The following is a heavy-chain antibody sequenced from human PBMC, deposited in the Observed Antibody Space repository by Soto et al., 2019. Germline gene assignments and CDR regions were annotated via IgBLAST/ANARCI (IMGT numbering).Heavy chain of an antibody. CDR1: GGSISSSNW. CDR3: ARKGGGYDWYYYYGMDV. D-gene: IGHD5-12*01. Sequence: QVRLQESGPGLVKPSGTLSLTCAVSGGSISSSNWWSWVRQPPGKGLEWIGEIYHSGSTNYNPSLKSRVTIPVDKSKNQFSLKLSSVTAADTAVYYCARKGGGYDWYYYYGMDVWGQGTTVTVSS. J-gene: IGHJ6*02. CDR2: IYHSGST. V-gene: IGHV4-4*02.